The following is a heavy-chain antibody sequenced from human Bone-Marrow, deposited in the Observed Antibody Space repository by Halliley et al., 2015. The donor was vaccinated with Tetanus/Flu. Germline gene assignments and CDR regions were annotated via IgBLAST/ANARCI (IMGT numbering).Heavy chain of an antibody. J-gene: IGHJ3*02. V-gene: IGHV6-1*01. CDR3: ARGRRSALDI. CDR1: GDSFSNNDAA. Sequence: LVKPTQTLSLTCAISGDSFSNNDAAWNWIRQSPSRGLEWLGRTYYRSKWYNDYAVSVKSRITIDPDTSKNQFSLQLNSGTPEDTAVYYCARGRRSALDIWGQGTMVTGSS. CDR2: TYYRSKWYN.